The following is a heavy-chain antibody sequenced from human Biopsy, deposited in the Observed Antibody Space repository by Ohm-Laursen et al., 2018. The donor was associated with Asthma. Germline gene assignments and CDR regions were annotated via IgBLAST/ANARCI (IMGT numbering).Heavy chain of an antibody. CDR1: GFSFSNFA. Sequence: SLRLSCAATGFSFSNFAIHWVRQAPGKGLEWVGVISKDASTQDYADSVKGRFTMARDNSKNTLDLQMNSLREEDTAVYYCVRDGTDDAFDIWGQGTVVSVSS. V-gene: IGHV3-30*01. D-gene: IGHD1-1*01. J-gene: IGHJ3*02. CDR3: VRDGTDDAFDI. CDR2: ISKDASTQ.